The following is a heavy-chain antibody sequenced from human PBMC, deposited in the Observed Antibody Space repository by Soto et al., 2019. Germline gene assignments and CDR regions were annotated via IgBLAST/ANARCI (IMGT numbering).Heavy chain of an antibody. J-gene: IGHJ6*02. Sequence: QVQLVESGGGVVQPGRSLRLSFAASGFTFSSYGMHWVRQAPGKGLEWVAVISYDGSNKYYADSVKGRFTISRDNYKNTLYLQMNSLRAEDTDVYYCAKDRDGYKPHYYYYGMDVWGQGTTVTVSS. CDR2: ISYDGSNK. CDR1: GFTFSSYG. CDR3: AKDRDGYKPHYYYYGMDV. V-gene: IGHV3-30*18. D-gene: IGHD5-12*01.